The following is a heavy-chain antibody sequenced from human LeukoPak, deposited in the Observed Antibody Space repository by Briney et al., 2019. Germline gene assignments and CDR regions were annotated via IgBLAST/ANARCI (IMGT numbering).Heavy chain of an antibody. CDR3: GRHQTMYYGMDV. J-gene: IGHJ6*02. CDR2: IFYSGST. CDR1: GGAISSSSYY. V-gene: IGHV4-39*01. Sequence: SETLSLTCTVSGGAISSSSYYWGWIRQPPGKGLEWIGSIFYSGSTYYNPSLKSRVTMSVDTSKNQFSLKLSSVTAADTAMYYCGRHQTMYYGMDVWGQGTAVTVSS. D-gene: IGHD4/OR15-4a*01.